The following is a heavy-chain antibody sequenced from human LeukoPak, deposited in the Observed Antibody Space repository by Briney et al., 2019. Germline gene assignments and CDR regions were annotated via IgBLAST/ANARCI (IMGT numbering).Heavy chain of an antibody. D-gene: IGHD3-10*01. CDR3: AKSNGYGLVDI. V-gene: IGHV4-4*02. J-gene: IGHJ3*02. CDR2: IFYSGST. Sequence: GSLRLSCAASGFTFNNHWMSWVRQPPGKGLEWIGNIFYSGSTYYSPSLKSRVTISLDTSRNQFSLKLNSVTAADTAVYYCAKSNGYGLVDIWGQGTMVTVSS. CDR1: GFTFNNHW.